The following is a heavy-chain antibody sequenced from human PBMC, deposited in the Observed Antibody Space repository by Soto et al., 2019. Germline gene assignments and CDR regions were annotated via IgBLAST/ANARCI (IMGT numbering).Heavy chain of an antibody. CDR1: GFTFSSYA. CDR2: ISAGGSRT. CDR3: AKGRRGYCSGGSCYRYPFDY. V-gene: IGHV3-23*01. Sequence: EVQLLESGGGLVQPGGSLRLSCAASGFTFSSYAMSWVRQAPGKGLEWVSGISAGGSRTYYADSVKGRFTISRDNSKNTMYMQMISLRAEDKALYYCAKGRRGYCSGGSCYRYPFDYWGQGTLVSVTS. D-gene: IGHD2-15*01. J-gene: IGHJ4*02.